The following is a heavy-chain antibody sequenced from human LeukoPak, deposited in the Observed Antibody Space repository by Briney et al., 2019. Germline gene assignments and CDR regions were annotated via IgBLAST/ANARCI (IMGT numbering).Heavy chain of an antibody. CDR3: ARGGSPPYYYDSSGLDY. J-gene: IGHJ4*02. Sequence: GGSLRLSCAASGFTFSSYSMNWVRQAPGKGLEWVSSISSSSSYIYYADSVKGRFTISRDNAKNSLYLQMNSLRAEDTAVYYCARGGSPPYYYDSSGLDYWGQGTLVTVSS. CDR1: GFTFSSYS. V-gene: IGHV3-21*01. D-gene: IGHD3-22*01. CDR2: ISSSSSYI.